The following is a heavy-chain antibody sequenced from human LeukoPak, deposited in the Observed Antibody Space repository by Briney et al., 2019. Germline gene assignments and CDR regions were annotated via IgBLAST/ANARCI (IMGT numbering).Heavy chain of an antibody. D-gene: IGHD6-13*01. CDR3: ADAGRDSSSTISCGMDV. V-gene: IGHV3-30*03. CDR1: GFTVSNNY. J-gene: IGHJ6*02. Sequence: GGSLRLSCAASGFTVSNNYMSWVRQAPGKGLEWVAVISYDGSNKYYADSVKGRFTISRDNSKNTLYLQMNSLRAEDTAVYYCADAGRDSSSTISCGMDVWGQGTTVTVSS. CDR2: ISYDGSNK.